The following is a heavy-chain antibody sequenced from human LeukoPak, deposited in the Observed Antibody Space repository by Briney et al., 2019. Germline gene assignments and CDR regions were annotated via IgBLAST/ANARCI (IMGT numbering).Heavy chain of an antibody. CDR1: GTSISNYY. D-gene: IGHD1-1*01. J-gene: IGHJ5*02. CDR3: ARGSWKFDP. Sequence: PSETLSLTCTVSGTSISNYYWSWIRQPSGKGLEWIGYIYNSGSTNYNPSLKSRVTMSVDTSKNQFSLKLTSVTPADTAVYYCARGSWKFDPWGQGTLVTVSS. CDR2: IYNSGST. V-gene: IGHV4-59*01.